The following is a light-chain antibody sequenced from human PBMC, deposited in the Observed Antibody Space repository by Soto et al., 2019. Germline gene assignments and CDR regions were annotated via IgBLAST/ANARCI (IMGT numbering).Light chain of an antibody. J-gene: IGKJ1*01. CDR2: DAS. Sequence: DIQMTQSPSTLSASVGDRVTITCRASQNVNKWLAWFQQKPGKVPKLLIFDASTLQTGVPSRFGGGGSGTEFTLTIGGLQPDDFATYYCQQYNSYSPWTFGPGTKVDIK. CDR1: QNVNKW. CDR3: QQYNSYSPWT. V-gene: IGKV1-5*01.